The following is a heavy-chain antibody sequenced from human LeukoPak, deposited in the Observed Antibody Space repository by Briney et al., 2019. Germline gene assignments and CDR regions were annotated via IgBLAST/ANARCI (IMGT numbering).Heavy chain of an antibody. CDR2: IYTSGST. CDR3: AREVGIVVVVAAKRAAFDI. CDR1: GGSISSYY. D-gene: IGHD2-15*01. Sequence: SETLSLTCTVSGGSISSYYWSWIRQPAGKGLEWIGRIYTSGSTNYNPSLKSRVTMSVDTSKNQFSLKLGSVTAADTAVYYCAREVGIVVVVAAKRAAFDIWGQGTMVTVSS. J-gene: IGHJ3*02. V-gene: IGHV4-4*07.